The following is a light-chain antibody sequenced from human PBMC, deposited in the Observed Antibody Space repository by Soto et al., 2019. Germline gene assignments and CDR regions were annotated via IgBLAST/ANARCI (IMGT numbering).Light chain of an antibody. Sequence: QSALAQPASVSGSPGQSITISCTGTSSDVGRYDYVSWFQQHPGKTPKLLIYDVSNWPSGASDRFSGSKSGNTASLTISGLQPEDEADYSCSSFTTSSTLVVGTGTKLTVL. V-gene: IGLV2-14*01. CDR1: SSDVGRYDY. CDR2: DVS. CDR3: SSFTTSSTLV. J-gene: IGLJ1*01.